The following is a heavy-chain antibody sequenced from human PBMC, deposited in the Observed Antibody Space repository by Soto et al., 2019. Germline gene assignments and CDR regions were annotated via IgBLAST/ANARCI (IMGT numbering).Heavy chain of an antibody. CDR3: AKGPGGYSGYDAPPYFYYYMDV. V-gene: IGHV3-23*01. D-gene: IGHD5-12*01. Sequence: QHGGCIRLSCAASGVTFSSYAMSGVLQAPGKGLEWVSAISGSGGSTYYADSVKGRFTISRDNSKNTLYLQMNSPRAEDTAVYYCAKGPGGYSGYDAPPYFYYYMDVWGKGTTVTVSS. CDR1: GVTFSSYA. CDR2: ISGSGGST. J-gene: IGHJ6*03.